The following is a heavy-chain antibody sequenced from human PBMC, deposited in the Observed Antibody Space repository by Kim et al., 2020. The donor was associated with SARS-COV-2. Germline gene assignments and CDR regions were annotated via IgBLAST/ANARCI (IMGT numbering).Heavy chain of an antibody. J-gene: IGHJ5*02. CDR1: GFTFSSYG. Sequence: GGSLRLSCAASGFTFSSYGMHWVRQAPGKGLEWVAVISYDGSNKYYADSVKGRFTISRDNSKNTLYLQMNSLRAEDTAVYYCARDVLLWFGEFYSNWFDP. V-gene: IGHV3-33*05. CDR2: ISYDGSNK. CDR3: ARDVLLWFGEFYSNWFDP. D-gene: IGHD3-10*01.